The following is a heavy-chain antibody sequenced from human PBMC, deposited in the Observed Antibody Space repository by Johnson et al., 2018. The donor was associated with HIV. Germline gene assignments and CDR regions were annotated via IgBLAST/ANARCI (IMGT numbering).Heavy chain of an antibody. CDR3: AKDRGSPGIPAAFDS. D-gene: IGHD1-26*01. V-gene: IGHV3-30*18. J-gene: IGHJ3*02. Sequence: QVQLVESGGGVVQPGRSLRLSCAASEFTFSSYGMHWVRQAPGKGLEWVAVMSYDGTNKYYADSVKGRFTISRDNSKRTLYLQMNSLRAEDTAVYYCAKDRGSPGIPAAFDSWGQGTMVTVSS. CDR1: EFTFSSYG. CDR2: MSYDGTNK.